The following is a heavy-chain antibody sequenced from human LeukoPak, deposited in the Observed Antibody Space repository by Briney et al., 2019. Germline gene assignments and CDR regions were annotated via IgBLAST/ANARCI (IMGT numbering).Heavy chain of an antibody. J-gene: IGHJ4*02. CDR2: IKQDGSEK. Sequence: GGSLRLSCAASGFTFSSYWMSWVRQAPGKGLEWVANIKQDGSEKYYVDSVKGRFTISRDNAKNSLYLQMNSLRAEDTAVYYCARDSYGYKPEVEDYFDYWGQGTLVTVSS. CDR1: GFTFSSYW. V-gene: IGHV3-7*01. D-gene: IGHD5-18*01. CDR3: ARDSYGYKPEVEDYFDY.